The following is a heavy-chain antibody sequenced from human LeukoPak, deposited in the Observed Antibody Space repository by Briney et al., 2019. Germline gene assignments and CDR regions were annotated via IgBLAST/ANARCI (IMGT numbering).Heavy chain of an antibody. CDR2: VDPEDGET. D-gene: IGHD3-16*01. CDR3: ATYYDYVWGTSKPAFDI. J-gene: IGHJ3*02. V-gene: IGHV1-69-2*01. Sequence: ATVKISCKVSGYTFTDYYMHWVQQAPGKGLEWMGLVDPEDGETIYAEKFQGRVTITADTSTDTAYMELSSLRSEDTAVYYCATYYDYVWGTSKPAFDIWGQGTMVNVSS. CDR1: GYTFTDYY.